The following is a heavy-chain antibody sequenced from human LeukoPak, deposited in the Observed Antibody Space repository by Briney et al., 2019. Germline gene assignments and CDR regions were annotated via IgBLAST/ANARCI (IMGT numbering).Heavy chain of an antibody. Sequence: PGGSLRLSCAASGFTFSSYAMSWVRQAPGKGLEWVSAISGSGGSTDYVDSVKGRITISRDNSKNTLYLQMNSLRAEDTAVYYCARALISSTSKYYYYGMDVWGQGTTVTVSS. CDR2: ISGSGGST. V-gene: IGHV3-23*01. D-gene: IGHD2-2*01. J-gene: IGHJ6*02. CDR3: ARALISSTSKYYYYGMDV. CDR1: GFTFSSYA.